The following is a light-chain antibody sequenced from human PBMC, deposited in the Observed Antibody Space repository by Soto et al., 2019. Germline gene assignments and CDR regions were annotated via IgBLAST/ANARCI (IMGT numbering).Light chain of an antibody. J-gene: IGKJ1*01. CDR1: QSISSW. V-gene: IGKV1-5*01. CDR3: QQYTSYSPWT. Sequence: DIQMTQSPSTLSASVGDRVTITCRASQSISSWLAWYQQKPGKAPKLLIYDASSLESGVPSRFSVSGSGTEFTLTISSLQPDDFATYYCQQYTSYSPWTFGQGTKVEIK. CDR2: DAS.